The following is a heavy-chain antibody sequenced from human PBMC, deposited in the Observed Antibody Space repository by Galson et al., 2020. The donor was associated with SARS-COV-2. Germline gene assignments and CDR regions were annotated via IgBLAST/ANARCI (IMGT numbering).Heavy chain of an antibody. CDR1: GQSISSGYF. V-gene: IGHV4-38-2*02. D-gene: IGHD2-15*01. CDR2: IHDSGST. Sequence: EPLSLTCTVSGQSISSGYFWAWIRQPPGKGLEWMGSIHDSGSTYYNPSLKSRVTISLDTPKNQFSLKLSSATAADTAVYYCATYSVVVAAPTPLRADYWGQGTLVTVSS. J-gene: IGHJ4*02. CDR3: ATYSVVVAAPTPLRADY.